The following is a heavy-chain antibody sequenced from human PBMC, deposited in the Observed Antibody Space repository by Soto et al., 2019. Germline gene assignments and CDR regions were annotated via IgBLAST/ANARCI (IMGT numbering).Heavy chain of an antibody. V-gene: IGHV2-5*02. J-gene: IGHJ4*02. CDR2: ISWDGEK. CDR1: GFSLNTRGVG. Sequence: QITLKESGPTLEKPTQTLTLTCTFSGFSLNTRGVGVGWIRQPPGKALEWLALISWDGEKRYRPSLKTRLTVTTDGSENQVVLLMTNMDPVDTATYYCAQSRGGLLTGSYYFDFWGQGTLVTVSS. CDR3: AQSRGGLLTGSYYFDF. D-gene: IGHD3-9*01.